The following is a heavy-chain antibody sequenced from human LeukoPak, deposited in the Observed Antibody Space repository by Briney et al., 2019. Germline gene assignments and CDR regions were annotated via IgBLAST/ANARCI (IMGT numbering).Heavy chain of an antibody. CDR1: GGSLSSSNW. CDR3: ARPRSTNYFDY. J-gene: IGHJ4*02. Sequence: ETLPLTCAVSGGSLSSSNWWSWVRQPPGKGVEWIGEIYHSGSTNYNPSLKSRVTISVDKSKNQFSLKLSSVTAADTAVYYCARPRSTNYFDYWGQGTLVTVSS. V-gene: IGHV4-4*02. D-gene: IGHD2-15*01. CDR2: IYHSGST.